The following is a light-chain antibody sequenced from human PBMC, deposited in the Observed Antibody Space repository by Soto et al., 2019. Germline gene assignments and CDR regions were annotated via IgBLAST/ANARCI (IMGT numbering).Light chain of an antibody. V-gene: IGKV1-17*03. J-gene: IGKJ1*01. CDR1: QGIRNY. CDR3: LQHKSYPRT. CDR2: GAS. Sequence: DIQMTQSPSAMSASVGDRVTITCRASQGIRNYLAWFQQKPGKVPKRLIYGASSLQSGVPSRFSGSGSGTEFTLTISSLQPADFATYYCLQHKSYPRTFGQGTKVEIK.